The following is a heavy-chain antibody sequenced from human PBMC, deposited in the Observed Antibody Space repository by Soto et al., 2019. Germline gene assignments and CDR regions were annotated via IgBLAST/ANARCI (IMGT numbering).Heavy chain of an antibody. CDR2: IGGNGYNT. J-gene: IGHJ3*01. D-gene: IGHD6-19*01. Sequence: PGGSLRLSCAASGFTFSSYAMNWVRQAPGKGLEWVSAIGGNGYNTFYADSVKGRFAISRDNSKNTLYLEMNSLRAEDTAIYYCAKDLQENDGGWYDAFDVWGQGTMVTVSS. CDR3: AKDLQENDGGWYDAFDV. V-gene: IGHV3-23*01. CDR1: GFTFSSYA.